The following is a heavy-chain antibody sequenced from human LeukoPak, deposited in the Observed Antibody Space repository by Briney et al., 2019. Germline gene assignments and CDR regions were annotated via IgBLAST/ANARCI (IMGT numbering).Heavy chain of an antibody. V-gene: IGHV3-11*04. CDR3: ARAMDYYYYYYIDV. CDR2: ISSSGSNI. Sequence: TGGSLRLSCGASGFSFSDYYMSWIRQAPGKGLEWVSNISSSGSNIYYADSVKGRFTISRDNAKNSLYLQMNSLRAEDTAIYYCARAMDYYYYYYIDVWGKGTTVTVSS. D-gene: IGHD3-10*01. CDR1: GFSFSDYY. J-gene: IGHJ6*03.